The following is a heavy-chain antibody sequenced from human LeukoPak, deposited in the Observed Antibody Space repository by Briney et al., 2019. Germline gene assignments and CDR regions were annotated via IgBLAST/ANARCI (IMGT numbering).Heavy chain of an antibody. Sequence: ASVKVSCKVSGYTLTELSMHWVRQAPGKGLEWMGGFDPEDGETIYAQKFQGRVTMTEDTSTDTAYMELSSLRSEDTAVYYCAINTIFGVFSDAFDIWGQGTMVTVSS. CDR3: AINTIFGVFSDAFDI. V-gene: IGHV1-24*01. D-gene: IGHD3-3*01. CDR1: GYTLTELS. CDR2: FDPEDGET. J-gene: IGHJ3*02.